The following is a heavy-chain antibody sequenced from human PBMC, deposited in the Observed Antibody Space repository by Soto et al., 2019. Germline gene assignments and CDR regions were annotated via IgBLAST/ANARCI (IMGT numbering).Heavy chain of an antibody. CDR1: GYTFSSYD. CDR2: INTDNGNT. D-gene: IGHD2-15*01. CDR3: ARGCGSCYSGLDY. Sequence: GASVKVSCKSSGYTFSSYDISWVRQAPGQGLEWMGWINTDNGNTNYAQKLQGRVTMTTDTSTSTAYMDLRSLRSDDTAVYYCARGCGSCYSGLDYWGQGTLVTVSS. J-gene: IGHJ4*01. V-gene: IGHV1-18*01.